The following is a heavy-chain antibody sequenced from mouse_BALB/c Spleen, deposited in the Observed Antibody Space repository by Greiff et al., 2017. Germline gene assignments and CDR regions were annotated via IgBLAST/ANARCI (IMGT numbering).Heavy chain of an antibody. Sequence: VQLQQSGPGLVKPSQSLSLTCSVTGYSITSGYYWNWIRQFPGNKLEWMGYISYDGSNNYNPSLKNRISITRDTSKNQFFLKLNSVTTEDTATYYCARDRGYYVLDYWGQGTTLTVSS. J-gene: IGHJ2*01. CDR2: ISYDGSN. CDR3: ARDRGYYVLDY. CDR1: GYSITSGYY. D-gene: IGHD2-3*01. V-gene: IGHV3-6*02.